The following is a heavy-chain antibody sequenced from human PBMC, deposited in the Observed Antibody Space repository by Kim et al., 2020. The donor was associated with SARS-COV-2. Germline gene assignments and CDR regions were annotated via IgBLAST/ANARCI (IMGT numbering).Heavy chain of an antibody. CDR1: GGSFSGYY. CDR2: INHSGST. J-gene: IGHJ6*02. Sequence: SETLSLTCAVYGGSFSGYYWSWIRQPPGKGLEWIGEINHSGSTNYNPSLKSRVTISVDTSKNQFSLKLSSVTAADTAVYYCARGPPSSSWYGMDVWGQGT. CDR3: ARGPPSSSWYGMDV. D-gene: IGHD2-2*01. V-gene: IGHV4-34*01.